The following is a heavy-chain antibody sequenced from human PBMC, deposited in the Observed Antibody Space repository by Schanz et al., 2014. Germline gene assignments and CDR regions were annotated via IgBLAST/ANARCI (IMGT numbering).Heavy chain of an antibody. J-gene: IGHJ6*02. CDR1: GFTFRDYQ. CDR3: ATEGPRGTRHPINYYYAMDN. V-gene: IGHV3-11*04. CDR2: ITSGSAK. D-gene: IGHD6-6*01. Sequence: QVQLVESGGGLVKPGGSLRLSCTASGFTFRDYQMTWIRQAPGKGLEWVSYITSGSAKFYADSVKGRFTISRDNAKNSLYLQMNRLRAEDTAVYYCATEGPRGTRHPINYYYAMDNWGQGTKVTV.